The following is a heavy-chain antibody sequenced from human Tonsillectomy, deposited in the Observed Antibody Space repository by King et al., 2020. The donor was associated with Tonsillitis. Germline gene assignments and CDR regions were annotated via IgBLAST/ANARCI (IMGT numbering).Heavy chain of an antibody. Sequence: VQLQESGPGLVKPSETLSLTCTVSGGSISGHYWSWIRQPPGKRLEWMGYIYYSGSTIYNPSLKSRVTISVDTSKNQFSLKLTSVTAADTAVYYCARDDRNYLWPAGPNFDYWGQGTLVTVSS. CDR1: GGSISGHY. CDR2: IYYSGST. V-gene: IGHV4-59*11. D-gene: IGHD1-7*01. CDR3: ARDDRNYLWPAGPNFDY. J-gene: IGHJ4*02.